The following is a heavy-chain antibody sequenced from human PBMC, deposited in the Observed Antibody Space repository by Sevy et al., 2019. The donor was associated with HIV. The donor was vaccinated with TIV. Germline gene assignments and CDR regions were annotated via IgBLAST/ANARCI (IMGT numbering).Heavy chain of an antibody. CDR1: EFTFSTYA. CDR2: ISSLSRYI. J-gene: IGHJ4*02. CDR3: ARGLTPPVEDMGTYPSYFDY. Sequence: GGSLRLSCAASEFTFSTYAMNWVRQAPGKGLEWVSSISSLSRYIYYADSVKGRFTISRDNAKNSLYLQMNSLTAEDTAVYYCARGLTPPVEDMGTYPSYFDYWGQRTLVTVSS. D-gene: IGHD2-15*01. V-gene: IGHV3-21*01.